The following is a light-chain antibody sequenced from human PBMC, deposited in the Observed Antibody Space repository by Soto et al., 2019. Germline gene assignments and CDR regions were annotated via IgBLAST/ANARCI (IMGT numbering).Light chain of an antibody. CDR1: QDIRNY. CDR3: QQYADQFT. J-gene: IGKJ3*01. V-gene: IGKV1-33*01. CDR2: DAS. Sequence: DLQMTQSPSPLSASVGDRVTITCQASQDIRNYLNWYQKKPGKAPKLVIYDASSLEEGVPSRFSWSGSGTDFTFTISSLQPEDFATYYCQQYADQFTFGPGTEVD.